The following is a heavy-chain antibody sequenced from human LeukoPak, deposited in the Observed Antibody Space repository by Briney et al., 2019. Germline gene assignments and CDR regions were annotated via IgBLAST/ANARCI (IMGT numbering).Heavy chain of an antibody. CDR1: GFTFSDYA. D-gene: IGHD3-22*01. Sequence: GGSLRLSCAASGFTFSDYAMTWVRQAPGRGLEWVAGIDSDLGRTHFADSMKGRFTIYRDNSKNTLYLQMNDLRVEDTALYYCAKAHLSSSHYSLYDIWGQGTLVTVSS. CDR3: AKAHLSSSHYSLYDI. J-gene: IGHJ4*02. CDR2: IDSDLGRT. V-gene: IGHV3-23*01.